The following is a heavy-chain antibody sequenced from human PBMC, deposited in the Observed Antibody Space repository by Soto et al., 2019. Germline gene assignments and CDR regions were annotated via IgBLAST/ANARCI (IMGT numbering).Heavy chain of an antibody. CDR2: TYYRSKWSN. CDR3: ARDSPGYGDNVLFDY. Sequence: SQTLSLTCAISGDSVSSNSVAWNWIRQSPSRGLEWLGRTYYRSKWSNDYAVSVKSRITINPDTSKNQFSLQLNSVTPDDTAVYYCARDSPGYGDNVLFDYWGQGTPVTGS. CDR1: GDSVSSNSVA. D-gene: IGHD4-17*01. J-gene: IGHJ4*02. V-gene: IGHV6-1*01.